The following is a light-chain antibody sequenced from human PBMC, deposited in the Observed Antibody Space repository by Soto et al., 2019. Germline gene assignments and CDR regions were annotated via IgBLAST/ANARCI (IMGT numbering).Light chain of an antibody. Sequence: DIQMTQSPSSLSASVGDRVTITCRASQSISRFLNWYQQKPGKAPKLLIYAASSLQSGVPSRFTGSGSGTDFTLSITSLEPEDFATYSCQQSHSTPRTFGQGTKVDIK. J-gene: IGKJ1*01. CDR3: QQSHSTPRT. V-gene: IGKV1-39*01. CDR2: AAS. CDR1: QSISRF.